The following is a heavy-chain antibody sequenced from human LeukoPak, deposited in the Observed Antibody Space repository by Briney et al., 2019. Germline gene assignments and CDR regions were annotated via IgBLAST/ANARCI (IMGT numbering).Heavy chain of an antibody. D-gene: IGHD4-11*01. Sequence: QPGRSLRLSCATSGFTFSHYGMHWVRQAPGKGLEWVAVIWSDGTNTYYGDPVKGRFTISRDNFQRTVYLQMNSLRAEDTAVYYCAKDAQRGFDYSNSLDKWGQRTPVTVSS. V-gene: IGHV3-33*06. CDR2: IWSDGTNT. J-gene: IGHJ4*02. CDR1: GFTFSHYG. CDR3: AKDAQRGFDYSNSLDK.